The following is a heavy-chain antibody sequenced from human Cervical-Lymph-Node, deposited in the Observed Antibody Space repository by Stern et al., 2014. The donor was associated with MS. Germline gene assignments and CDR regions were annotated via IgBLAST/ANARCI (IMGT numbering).Heavy chain of an antibody. CDR1: GYIFTGYY. Sequence: VQLVQSGAEVKKPGASVKVSCKTSGYIFTGYYIHWVRQAPGQGLEWMAWINPNNGGTQYAQKFQGRVTMSRDTSISTAYVELSSLTSDDTAVYYCARDQRGITICGVVTDYYYLGMDVWGQGTTVTVSS. D-gene: IGHD3-3*01. V-gene: IGHV1-2*02. CDR3: ARDQRGITICGVVTDYYYLGMDV. J-gene: IGHJ6*02. CDR2: INPNNGGT.